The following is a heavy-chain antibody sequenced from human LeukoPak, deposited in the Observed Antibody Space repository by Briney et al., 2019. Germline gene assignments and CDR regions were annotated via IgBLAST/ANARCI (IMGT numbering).Heavy chain of an antibody. J-gene: IGHJ4*02. Sequence: GGSLRLSCAASGFAFSSYAMSWVRQAPGKGLEWVSAISGSGGSTYYADSMKGRFTVSRDNSKNTLYLQMDSLRAEDTAVYYCAKRHYYGSGSIEYWGQGTLVTVSS. CDR2: ISGSGGST. CDR1: GFAFSSYA. V-gene: IGHV3-23*01. CDR3: AKRHYYGSGSIEY. D-gene: IGHD3-10*01.